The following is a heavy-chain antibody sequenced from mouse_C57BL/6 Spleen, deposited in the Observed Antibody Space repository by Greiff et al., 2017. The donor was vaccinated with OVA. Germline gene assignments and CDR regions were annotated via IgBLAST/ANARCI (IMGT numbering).Heavy chain of an antibody. D-gene: IGHD2-4*01. V-gene: IGHV5-17*01. CDR2: ISSGSSTI. Sequence: EVQVVESGGGLVKPGGSLKLSCAASGFTFSDYGMHWVRQAPEKGLEWVAYISSGSSTIYYADTVKGRFTISRDNAKNTLFLQITSLRSEDTAMYYCARPGGLRLYDCDYWGQGTTLTVSS. J-gene: IGHJ2*01. CDR3: ARPGGLRLYDCDY. CDR1: GFTFSDYG.